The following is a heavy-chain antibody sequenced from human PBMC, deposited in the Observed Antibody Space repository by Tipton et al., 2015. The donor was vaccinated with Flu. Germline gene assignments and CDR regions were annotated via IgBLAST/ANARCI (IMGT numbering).Heavy chain of an antibody. CDR2: ISNIGNT. Sequence: TLSLTCTVSDGSVGSFYWSWIRPPPGKGLEWIGYISNIGNTIYNPSLKGRVTISVGTSKTQFSLKLTSVTAADTAIYYCAREAGGNSDPYFDYWGQGTLVTVSS. J-gene: IGHJ4*02. D-gene: IGHD4-23*01. V-gene: IGHV4-59*02. CDR1: DGSVGSFY. CDR3: AREAGGNSDPYFDY.